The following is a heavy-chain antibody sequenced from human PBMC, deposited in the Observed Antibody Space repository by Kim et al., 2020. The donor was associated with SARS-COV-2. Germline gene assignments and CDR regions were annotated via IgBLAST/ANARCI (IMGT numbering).Heavy chain of an antibody. J-gene: IGHJ3*02. Sequence: YAQQFQGRVTMTRDTSTSTVYMELSSLRSEDTAVYYCARAYRYPRDAFDIWGQGTMVTVSS. V-gene: IGHV1-46*01. CDR3: ARAYRYPRDAFDI. D-gene: IGHD5-18*01.